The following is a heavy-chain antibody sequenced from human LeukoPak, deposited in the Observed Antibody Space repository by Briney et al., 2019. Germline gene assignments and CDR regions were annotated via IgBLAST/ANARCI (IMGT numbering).Heavy chain of an antibody. CDR2: IYYSGST. V-gene: IGHV4-39*07. CDR1: GGSISSSSYY. Sequence: SETLSLTCTVSGGSISSSSYYWGWIRQPPGKGLEWIGSIYYSGSTNYNPSLKSRVTMSVDTSKNQFSLKLNAETAADTALYYCARDYDVLTAYPPTLLFHPWAQSTLVTVSP. CDR3: ARDYDVLTAYPPTLLFHP. J-gene: IGHJ1*01. D-gene: IGHD3-9*01.